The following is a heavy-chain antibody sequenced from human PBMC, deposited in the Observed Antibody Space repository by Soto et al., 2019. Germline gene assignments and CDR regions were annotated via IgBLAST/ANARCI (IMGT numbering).Heavy chain of an antibody. Sequence: SETLSLTCAVYGGSFSGYYWSWIRQPPGKGLEWIGVITHSGSTNYNPSLKSRVTISVDTSKNQFSLKLSSVTAADTAVYYCARIRPTVTTHYYYFYYMDVWGKGTTVTVSS. D-gene: IGHD4-17*01. CDR2: ITHSGST. J-gene: IGHJ6*03. CDR1: GGSFSGYY. V-gene: IGHV4-34*01. CDR3: ARIRPTVTTHYYYFYYMDV.